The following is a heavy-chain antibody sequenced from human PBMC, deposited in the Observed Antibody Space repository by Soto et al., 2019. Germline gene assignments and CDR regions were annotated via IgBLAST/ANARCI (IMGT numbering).Heavy chain of an antibody. CDR1: GGSISSYY. J-gene: IGHJ4*02. D-gene: IGHD2-15*01. CDR3: ARVWPGYCSGGSCYPAYFDY. Sequence: PSETLSLTCTVSGGSISSYYWSWIRQPPGKGLEWIGYIYYSGSTNYNPSLKSRVTISVDTSKNQFSLKLSSVTAADTAVYYCARVWPGYCSGGSCYPAYFDYWGQGTLVTVLL. V-gene: IGHV4-59*01. CDR2: IYYSGST.